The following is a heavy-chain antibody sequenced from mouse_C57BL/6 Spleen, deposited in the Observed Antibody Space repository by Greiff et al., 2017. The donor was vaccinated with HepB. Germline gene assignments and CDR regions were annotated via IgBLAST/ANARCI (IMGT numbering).Heavy chain of an antibody. V-gene: IGHV5-9*01. D-gene: IGHD2-3*01. J-gene: IGHJ1*03. CDR3: ARRRDGYYGYFDV. CDR2: ISGGGGNT. CDR1: GFTFSSYT. Sequence: EVQLVESGGGLVKPGGSLKLSCAASGFTFSSYTMSWVRQTPEKRLERVATISGGGGNTYYPDSVKGRFTISRDNAKNTLYLQMSSLRSEDTALYYCARRRDGYYGYFDVWGTGTTVTVSS.